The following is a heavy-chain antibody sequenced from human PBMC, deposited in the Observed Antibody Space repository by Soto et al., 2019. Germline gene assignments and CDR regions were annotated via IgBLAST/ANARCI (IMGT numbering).Heavy chain of an antibody. CDR3: ARDPVTAD. V-gene: IGHV3-7*03. CDR2: IKGDGSDP. Sequence: EVHLVESGGGLVQPGGSLRLSCAASGFTLNNYYISWVRQAPGKGLEWVGNIKGDGSDPHYVDSMKGRFTISRNNAENSIHLQMNNLRAEDTAMYYCARDPVTADWGQGTLVTVSS. CDR1: GFTLNNYY. J-gene: IGHJ4*02.